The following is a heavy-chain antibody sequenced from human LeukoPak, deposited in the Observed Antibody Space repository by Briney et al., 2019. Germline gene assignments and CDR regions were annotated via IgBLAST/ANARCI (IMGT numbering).Heavy chain of an antibody. CDR1: GYTFTSYA. CDR2: INAGNGNT. J-gene: IGHJ5*02. D-gene: IGHD3-10*01. V-gene: IGHV1-3*01. CDR3: AKQNPTMVRGVIITNWFGP. Sequence: ASVKVSCKASGYTFTSYAMHWVRQAPGQRLEWMGWINAGNGNTKYSQKFQGRVTITRDTSASTAYMELSSLRSEDTAVYYCAKQNPTMVRGVIITNWFGPWGQGTLVTVSS.